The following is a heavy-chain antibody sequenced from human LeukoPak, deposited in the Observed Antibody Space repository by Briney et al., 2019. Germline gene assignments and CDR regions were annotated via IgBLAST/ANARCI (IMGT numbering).Heavy chain of an antibody. J-gene: IGHJ4*02. CDR1: GFTFISYA. V-gene: IGHV3-64*01. CDR3: ASPGAHY. CDR2: ISSNAGST. Sequence: GGSLRLSCAASGFTFISYAIHWVRQAPGKGLEYVSAISSNAGSTYYANSVKGRFTISRDNSKKTLFLQMGSLRDEDMAVYYCASPGAHYWGQGTLVTVSS.